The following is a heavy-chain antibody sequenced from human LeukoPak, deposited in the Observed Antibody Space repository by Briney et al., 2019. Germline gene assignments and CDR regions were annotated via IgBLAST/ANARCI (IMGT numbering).Heavy chain of an antibody. V-gene: IGHV3-23*01. CDR1: GFTFSSYA. J-gene: IGHJ4*02. Sequence: GGSLRRSCAASGFTFSSYAMTWVRQAPGKGLEWVSTVSISGGGTYYADSVKGRFTISRDNSKNTLYLQMNSLRAEDTAVYYCAKRYNSEYLAPVQNWGQGTLVTVSS. D-gene: IGHD1-1*01. CDR2: VSISGGGT. CDR3: AKRYNSEYLAPVQN.